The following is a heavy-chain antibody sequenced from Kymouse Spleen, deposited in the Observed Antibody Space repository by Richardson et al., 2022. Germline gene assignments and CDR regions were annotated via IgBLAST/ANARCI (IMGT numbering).Heavy chain of an antibody. Sequence: QVQLQQWGAGLLKPSETLSLTCAVYGGSFSGYYWSWIRQPPGKGLEWIGEINHSGSTNYNPSLKSRVTISVDTSKNQFSLKLSSVTAADTAVYYCARRSSSRGYYFDYWGQGTLVTVSS. J-gene: IGHJ4*02. CDR3: ARRSSSRGYYFDY. CDR2: INHSGST. D-gene: IGHD6-6*01. CDR1: GGSFSGYY. V-gene: IGHV4-34*01.